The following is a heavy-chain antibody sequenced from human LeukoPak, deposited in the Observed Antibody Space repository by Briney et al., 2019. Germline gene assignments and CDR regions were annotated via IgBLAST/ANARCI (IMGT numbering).Heavy chain of an antibody. CDR1: GFTFSSYW. J-gene: IGHJ4*02. CDR3: ARLLVYNSGGEAFDY. CDR2: IKQDGSEK. D-gene: IGHD3-10*01. V-gene: IGHV3-7*01. Sequence: GGSLRLSCAASGFTFSSYWMSWVRQAPGKGLEWVANIKQDGSEKYYVDPVKGRFTISRDNAKNSLYLQMNSLRAEDTAVYYCARLLVYNSGGEAFDYWGPGTLVTVSS.